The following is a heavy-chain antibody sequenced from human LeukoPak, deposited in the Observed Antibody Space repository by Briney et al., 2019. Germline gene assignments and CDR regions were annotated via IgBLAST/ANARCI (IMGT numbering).Heavy chain of an antibody. CDR1: GGSISSGDYY. J-gene: IGHJ5*02. D-gene: IGHD3-10*01. CDR3: ARGTYYYGSGSSDWFDP. Sequence: SSQPLSLTCTVSGGSISSGDYYWSWIRQPPGKGLEWIGYIYYSRSTYYNPSLKSRVTISVDTSKNQFSLKLSSVTAADTAVYYCARGTYYYGSGSSDWFDPWGQGTLVTVSS. CDR2: IYYSRST. V-gene: IGHV4-30-4*01.